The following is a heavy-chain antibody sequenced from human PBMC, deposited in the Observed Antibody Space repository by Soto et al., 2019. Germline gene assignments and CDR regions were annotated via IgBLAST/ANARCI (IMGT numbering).Heavy chain of an antibody. D-gene: IGHD3-3*01. CDR3: ARVRPYYDFWSGYYEGGMDV. Sequence: QVQLVQSGAEVKKPGASVKVSCKASGYTFTSYAMHWVRQAPGQRLAGMGWINAGNGNTKYSQKFQGRVTITRDTPASTAYMELSSLRSEDTAVYYCARVRPYYDFWSGYYEGGMDVWGQGTTVTVSS. J-gene: IGHJ6*02. CDR2: INAGNGNT. CDR1: GYTFTSYA. V-gene: IGHV1-3*01.